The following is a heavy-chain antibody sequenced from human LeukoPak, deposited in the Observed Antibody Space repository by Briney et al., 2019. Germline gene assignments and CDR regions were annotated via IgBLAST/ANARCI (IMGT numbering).Heavy chain of an antibody. CDR3: ARRFITGWHLDY. CDR2: IYVDGST. V-gene: IGHV3-53*01. Sequence: GGSLRLSCAAAGFIVSSNYMSWVRQAPGKGLEWVSVIYVDGSTYYADSVKGRFTISRDNSKTTQYLQMNSLRPEDTAVYYCARRFITGWHLDYWGQGTLVTVSS. J-gene: IGHJ4*02. D-gene: IGHD6-19*01. CDR1: GFIVSSNY.